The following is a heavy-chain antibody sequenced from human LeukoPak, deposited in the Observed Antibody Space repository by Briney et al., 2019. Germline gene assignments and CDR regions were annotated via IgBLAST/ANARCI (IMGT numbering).Heavy chain of an antibody. CDR3: AGDPSHWSALAGTT. CDR1: GGTFSSYA. J-gene: IGHJ4*02. Sequence: SVKVSCKASGGTFSSYAISWVRQAPGQGLEWMGGIIPIFGTANYAQKFQGRVTITTDESTSTAYMELSSLRSEDTAVYYCAGDPSHWSALAGTTWGQGTLVTVSS. CDR2: IIPIFGTA. V-gene: IGHV1-69*05. D-gene: IGHD6-19*01.